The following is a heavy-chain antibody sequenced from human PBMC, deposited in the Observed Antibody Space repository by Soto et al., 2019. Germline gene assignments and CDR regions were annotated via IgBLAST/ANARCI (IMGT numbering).Heavy chain of an antibody. CDR2: INHSGNT. D-gene: IGHD3-3*01. V-gene: IGHV4-34*01. CDR3: ARMYYDFSSGHYGGGMDV. J-gene: IGHJ6*02. Sequence: QVQLQQWGAGLLKPSETLSLTCAVYGGSFRAYYWSWIRQPPGRGLEWNGEINHSGNTNFNASLKSRVTISVDTSKNQFSLKLTSVTTADTAVYYCARMYYDFSSGHYGGGMDVWGQGTTVTVSS. CDR1: GGSFRAYY.